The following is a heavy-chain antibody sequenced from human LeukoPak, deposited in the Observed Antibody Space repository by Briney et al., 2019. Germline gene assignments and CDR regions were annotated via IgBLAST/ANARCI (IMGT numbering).Heavy chain of an antibody. D-gene: IGHD3-10*01. V-gene: IGHV3-9*01. Sequence: GRSLRLSCAASGFTFDDYAMHWVQQAPGKGLEWVSGISWNSGSIGYADSVKGRFTISRDNAKNSLYLQMNSLRAEDTALYYCAKDYGVGSGSYWGYDYWGQGTLVTVSS. CDR3: AKDYGVGSGSYWGYDY. CDR1: GFTFDDYA. CDR2: ISWNSGSI. J-gene: IGHJ4*02.